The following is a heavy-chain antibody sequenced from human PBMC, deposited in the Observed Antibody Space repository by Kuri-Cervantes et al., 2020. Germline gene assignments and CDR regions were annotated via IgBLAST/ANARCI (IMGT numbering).Heavy chain of an antibody. CDR2: IIPILGIA. CDR3: ARSDYGDHLGYYGMDV. CDR1: GYTFTGYY. J-gene: IGHJ6*02. Sequence: SVKVSCKASGYTFTGYYMHWVRQAPGQGREWMGRIIPILGIANYAQKFQGRVTITADKSTSTAYMELSSLRSEDTAVYYCARSDYGDHLGYYGMDVWGQGTTVTVSS. V-gene: IGHV1-69*02. D-gene: IGHD4-17*01.